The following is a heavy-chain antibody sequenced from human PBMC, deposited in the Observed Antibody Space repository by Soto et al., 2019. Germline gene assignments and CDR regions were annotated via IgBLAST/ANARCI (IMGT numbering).Heavy chain of an antibody. CDR1: GFTFISYA. CDR2: ISGSGAGT. Sequence: GGSLRLSCAASGFTFISYAMSWVRQAPGKGLEWIAAISGSGAGTYYADSVKGRFTISRDKSKNTLYLQMNSLRAADTAVYYCARGVVVTAVADFDYWGQGTLVTVSS. J-gene: IGHJ4*02. D-gene: IGHD2-21*02. V-gene: IGHV3-23*01. CDR3: ARGVVVTAVADFDY.